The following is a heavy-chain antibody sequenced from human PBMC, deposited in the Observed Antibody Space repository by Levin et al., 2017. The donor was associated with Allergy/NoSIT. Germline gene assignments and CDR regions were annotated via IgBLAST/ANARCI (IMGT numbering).Heavy chain of an antibody. CDR3: ARDRDTAMVVDY. J-gene: IGHJ4*02. D-gene: IGHD5-18*01. Sequence: GESLKISCAASGFTFSSYSMNWVRQAPGKGLEWVSSISSSSSYIYYADSVKGRFTISRDNAKNSLYLQMNSLRAEDTAVYYCARDRDTAMVVDYWGQGTLVTVSS. CDR1: GFTFSSYS. CDR2: ISSSSSYI. V-gene: IGHV3-21*01.